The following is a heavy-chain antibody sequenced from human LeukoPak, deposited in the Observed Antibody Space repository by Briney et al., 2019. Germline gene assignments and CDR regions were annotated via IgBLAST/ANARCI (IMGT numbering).Heavy chain of an antibody. D-gene: IGHD3-22*01. CDR1: GFKFDDYG. CDR2: INWNGAWT. V-gene: IGHV3-20*04. Sequence: GGSLRLSCAASGFKFDDYGMSWVRQAPGKGLEWVCDINWNGAWTGYADSVKGRFTISRDNAKNSLYLQMNSLRAEDMALYYCAGYYYDSSRGFDLWGQGTLVTVSA. CDR3: AGYYYDSSRGFDL. J-gene: IGHJ5*02.